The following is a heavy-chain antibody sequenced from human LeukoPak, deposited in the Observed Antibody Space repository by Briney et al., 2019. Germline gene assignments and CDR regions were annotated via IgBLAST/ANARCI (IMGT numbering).Heavy chain of an antibody. V-gene: IGHV1-8*03. CDR1: GYTFTSYD. CDR2: MNPNSGNT. Sequence: ASVKVSCKASGYTFTSYDINWVRQATGQGLEWRGWMNPNSGNTGYAQKFQGRVTITRSTSISTAYMELSSLRSEDTAVYYCARTGTGTTGGFDPWGQGTLVTVSS. J-gene: IGHJ5*02. D-gene: IGHD1-7*01. CDR3: ARTGTGTTGGFDP.